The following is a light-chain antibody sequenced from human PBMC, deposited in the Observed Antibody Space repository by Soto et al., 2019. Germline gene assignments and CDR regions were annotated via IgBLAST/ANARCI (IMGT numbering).Light chain of an antibody. CDR3: QQYNNWPPIT. V-gene: IGKV3-15*01. CDR1: QSVSSN. CDR2: GAS. J-gene: IGKJ5*01. Sequence: EIVMTQAPATLSVSPGERATLSCRASQSVSSNLAWYQQKPGQAPRLLIYGASPRATGIPARFSGSGSGTEFTLTISSLQSEDFAVYYCQQYNNWPPITCAQGTRLEIK.